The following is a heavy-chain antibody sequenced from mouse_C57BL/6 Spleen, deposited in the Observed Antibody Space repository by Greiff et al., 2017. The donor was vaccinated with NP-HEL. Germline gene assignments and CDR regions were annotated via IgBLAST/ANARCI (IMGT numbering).Heavy chain of an antibody. CDR2: IDPSDSYT. J-gene: IGHJ4*01. CDR3: ASSTMVTTMDY. Sequence: QVQLQQPGAELVMPGASVKLSCKASGYTFTSYWMHWVKQRPGQGLEWIGEIDPSDSYTNYNQKFKGKSTLTVDKSSSTAYMQLSSLTSEDSAVYYCASSTMVTTMDYWGQGTSVTVSP. CDR1: GYTFTSYW. D-gene: IGHD2-2*01. V-gene: IGHV1-69*01.